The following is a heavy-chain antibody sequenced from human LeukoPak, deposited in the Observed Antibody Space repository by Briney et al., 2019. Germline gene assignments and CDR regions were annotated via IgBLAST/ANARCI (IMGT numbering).Heavy chain of an antibody. CDR1: GFTFSSYD. Sequence: GGSLRLSCAASGFTFSSYDMTWVRQAPGRGLEGVACINPSSGNTYYGDSVKGRFTISRDTSKNTVYIQMNKLRDDDTAVYYCALVAGSHWFVPSGQGTLVSVSS. V-gene: IGHV3-23*01. CDR2: INPSSGNT. CDR3: ALVAGSHWFVP. J-gene: IGHJ5*02. D-gene: IGHD6-19*01.